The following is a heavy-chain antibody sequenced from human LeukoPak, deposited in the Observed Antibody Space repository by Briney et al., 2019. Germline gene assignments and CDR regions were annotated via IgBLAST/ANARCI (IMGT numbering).Heavy chain of an antibody. V-gene: IGHV4-59*01. CDR2: IYNSGRT. Sequence: PSETLSLTCTVSGGSISSYYWNWTRQPPGKGLEWIGHIYNSGRTNYNPSLKSRVTISVDTSKNQFSLKLSSVTAADTAVYYCARGRYNYALEDYFDYWGQGTLVTVSS. CDR1: GGSISSYY. J-gene: IGHJ4*02. CDR3: ARGRYNYALEDYFDY. D-gene: IGHD5-18*01.